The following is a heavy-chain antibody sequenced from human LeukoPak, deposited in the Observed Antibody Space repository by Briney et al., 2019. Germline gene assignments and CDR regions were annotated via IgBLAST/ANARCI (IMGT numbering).Heavy chain of an antibody. Sequence: GASVKVSCKASGYTFTSYGISWVRQAPGQGLEWMGWISAYNGNTNYAQKLQGRVTMTTDTSTSTAYMEMTSLRYDDTAVYYCARKEYSSSWYYFDYWGQGTLVTVSS. CDR2: ISAYNGNT. CDR1: GYTFTSYG. CDR3: ARKEYSSSWYYFDY. D-gene: IGHD6-13*01. J-gene: IGHJ4*02. V-gene: IGHV1-18*01.